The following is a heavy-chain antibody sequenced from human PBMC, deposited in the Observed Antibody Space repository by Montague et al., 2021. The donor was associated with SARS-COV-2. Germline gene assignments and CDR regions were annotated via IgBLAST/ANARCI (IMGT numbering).Heavy chain of an antibody. V-gene: IGHV6-1*01. CDR2: TCYESEWYF. CDR3: ARYSYSGTYFGLNDAFDI. J-gene: IGHJ3*02. CDR1: GDSVASHRPA. Sequence: CAISGDSVASHRPAWEWNRQSPSRLVECLGRTCYESEWYFDYAISLRGRITINPDTSKNQFSLQLDSVTLDDTAVYYCARYSYSGTYFGLNDAFDIWGQGTLVTVSS. D-gene: IGHD1-26*01.